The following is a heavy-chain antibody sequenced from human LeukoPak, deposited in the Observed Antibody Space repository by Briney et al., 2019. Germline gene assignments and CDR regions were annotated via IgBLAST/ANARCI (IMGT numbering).Heavy chain of an antibody. CDR2: ISGSGHNT. Sequence: GGSLRPSCAASGFTFSSYAMTWVRQAPGKGLEWVSAISGSGHNTYYADSVKGRFTISRDNSKNTVYLQMNSLRAEDTALYYCAKWREGTMVYFDYWGQGTLVTVSS. CDR1: GFTFSSYA. J-gene: IGHJ4*02. D-gene: IGHD3-10*01. V-gene: IGHV3-23*01. CDR3: AKWREGTMVYFDY.